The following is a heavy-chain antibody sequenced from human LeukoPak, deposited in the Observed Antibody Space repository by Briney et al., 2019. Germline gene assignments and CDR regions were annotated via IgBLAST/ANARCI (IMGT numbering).Heavy chain of an antibody. V-gene: IGHV3-20*04. J-gene: IGHJ6*03. CDR3: ARSTVTPYYYYYMDV. D-gene: IGHD4-11*01. CDR2: INWNGGST. CDR1: GFTFDDYG. Sequence: GGSLRLSCAASGFTFDDYGMSWVRQAPANALEWVSGINWNGGSTGYADSVKGRFTISRDNAKNSLYLQMNSLRAEDTALYYCARSTVTPYYYYYMDVWGKGTTVTVSS.